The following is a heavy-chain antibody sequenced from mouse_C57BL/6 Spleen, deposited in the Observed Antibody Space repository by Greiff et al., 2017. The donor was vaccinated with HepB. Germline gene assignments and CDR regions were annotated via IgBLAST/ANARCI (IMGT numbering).Heavy chain of an antibody. Sequence: VKLQQPGAELVKPGASVKLSCKASGYTFTSYWMHWVKQRPGQGLEWIGMIHPNSGSTNYNEKFKSKATLTVDKSSSTAYMQLSSLTSEDAAVYYCASYYSNDEGFAYWGQGTLVTVSA. V-gene: IGHV1-64*01. CDR3: ASYYSNDEGFAY. CDR1: GYTFTSYW. J-gene: IGHJ3*01. CDR2: IHPNSGST. D-gene: IGHD2-5*01.